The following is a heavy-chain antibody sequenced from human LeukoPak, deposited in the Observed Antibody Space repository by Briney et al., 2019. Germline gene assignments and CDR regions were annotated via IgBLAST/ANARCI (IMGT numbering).Heavy chain of an antibody. V-gene: IGHV4-30-4*01. Sequence: SETLSLTCTVSGGSISSGDYYWGWIRQPPGKGLEWIGYIYYSGSTYYNPSLKSRVTISVDTSKNQCSLKLSSVTAADTAVYYCAREDGSGSYVFDYWGQGTLVTVSS. CDR3: AREDGSGSYVFDY. CDR1: GGSISSGDYY. J-gene: IGHJ4*02. D-gene: IGHD3-10*01. CDR2: IYYSGST.